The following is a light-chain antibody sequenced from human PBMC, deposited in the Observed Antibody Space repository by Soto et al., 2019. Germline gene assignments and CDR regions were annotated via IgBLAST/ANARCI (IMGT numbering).Light chain of an antibody. V-gene: IGKV3-20*01. CDR1: QSVSSN. Sequence: EIVMTQSPATLSVSPGERATLSCRASQSVSSNLAWYQQIPGQAPRLLIYGASSRATGIPDRFSGSGSGTDFTLTISRLEPEDFAVYYCQQYGGSSWTFGQGTKVDIK. CDR2: GAS. CDR3: QQYGGSSWT. J-gene: IGKJ1*01.